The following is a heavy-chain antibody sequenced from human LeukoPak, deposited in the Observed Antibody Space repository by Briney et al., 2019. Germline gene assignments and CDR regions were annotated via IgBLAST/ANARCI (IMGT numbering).Heavy chain of an antibody. CDR2: IKQDGSEK. CDR1: GFTFSSYW. D-gene: IGHD6-13*01. V-gene: IGHV3-7*01. CDR3: AKDLAAGTFDY. Sequence: GGSLRLSCAASGFTFSSYWMSWVRQAPGKGLEWVANIKQDGSEKYYVDSVKGRFTISRDNSKNTLYLQMNSLRAEDTAVYYCAKDLAAGTFDYWGQGTLVTVSS. J-gene: IGHJ4*02.